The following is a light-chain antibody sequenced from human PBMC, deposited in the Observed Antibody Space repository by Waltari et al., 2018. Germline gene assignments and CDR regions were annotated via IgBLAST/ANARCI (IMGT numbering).Light chain of an antibody. CDR3: QQSYSIALT. Sequence: DIQMTQSPSSLSASVGDRVTIPCRASQSISSYLNWYQQKPGKAPKLLIYAASSLQSGVPSRFSGSGSGTDFTLTIRSLQPEDFATYYCQQSYSIALTFGPGTKVDIK. J-gene: IGKJ3*01. CDR1: QSISSY. V-gene: IGKV1-39*01. CDR2: AAS.